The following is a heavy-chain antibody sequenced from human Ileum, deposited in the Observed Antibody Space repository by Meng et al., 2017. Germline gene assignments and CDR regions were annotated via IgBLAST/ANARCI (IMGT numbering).Heavy chain of an antibody. CDR3: ARTSGWFYY. CDR1: GGSFSGYY. J-gene: IGHJ4*02. V-gene: IGHV4-34*01. D-gene: IGHD6-19*01. CDR2: INHSGST. Sequence: QVQLQQWGAGLLRPSETRSYTCAVYGGSFSGYYWSWIRQPTGKGLEWIGEINHSGSTNYNPSLKSRVTISVDTSKNQFSLKLSSVTAADTAVYYCARTSGWFYYWGQGTLVTVSS.